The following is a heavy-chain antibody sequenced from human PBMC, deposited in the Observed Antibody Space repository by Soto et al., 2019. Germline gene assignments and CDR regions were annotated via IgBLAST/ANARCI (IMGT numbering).Heavy chain of an antibody. J-gene: IGHJ1*01. CDR1: GYIFATYW. D-gene: IGHD4-17*01. CDR2: IYPDDSDT. CDR3: SRLHDYAPEEDFPH. Sequence: PGESLKISCQASGYIFATYWIGWVRQMPGKGLEWMGIIYPDDSDTRYSPSFQGQVTISADKSISTAYLQWSSLKASDTAMYYCSRLHDYAPEEDFPHWGQGTLVTGSS. V-gene: IGHV5-51*01.